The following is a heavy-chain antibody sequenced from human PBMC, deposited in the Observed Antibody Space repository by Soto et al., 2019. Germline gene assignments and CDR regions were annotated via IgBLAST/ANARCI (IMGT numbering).Heavy chain of an antibody. CDR2: ISWNSGSI. Sequence: EVQLVESGGGLVQPGRSLRLSCADSGFTFDDYAMHWVRQAPGKGLEWVSGISWNSGSIGYADSVKGRFTISRDNAKNSLYLQMNSLRAEDTALYYCAKWYYYDTSGHIDYWGQGTLVTVSS. V-gene: IGHV3-9*01. J-gene: IGHJ4*02. CDR3: AKWYYYDTSGHIDY. D-gene: IGHD3-22*01. CDR1: GFTFDDYA.